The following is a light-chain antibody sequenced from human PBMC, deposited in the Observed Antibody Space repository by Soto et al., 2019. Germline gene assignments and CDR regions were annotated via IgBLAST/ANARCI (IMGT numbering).Light chain of an antibody. CDR2: DAS. J-gene: IGKJ4*01. V-gene: IGKV3-11*01. CDR1: ETVSTY. Sequence: EIVLTQSPATLSLSPGERATLSCRASETVSTYLAWYQQKPGQAPRLLIYDASKRATGKPARFSGSGYEKDFTLTISSLEPEDFAVYYCQQRSIWPLTFGGGTKVEIK. CDR3: QQRSIWPLT.